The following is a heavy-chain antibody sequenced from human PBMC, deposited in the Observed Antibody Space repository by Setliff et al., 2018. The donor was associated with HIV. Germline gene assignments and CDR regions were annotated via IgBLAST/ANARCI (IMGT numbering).Heavy chain of an antibody. V-gene: IGHV4-4*08. J-gene: IGHJ4*02. CDR3: ARGSFIGDYYYFDD. D-gene: IGHD3-10*01. Sequence: SETLSLTCTVSGGSISTYFWTWIRQPPGKGLEWIGYIYTSGSTNDNPSLKSRVTRSVDTSKNQFSLKLSSVTAAGTAVYYCARGSFIGDYYYFDDWGQGTLVTVSS. CDR2: IYTSGST. CDR1: GGSISTYF.